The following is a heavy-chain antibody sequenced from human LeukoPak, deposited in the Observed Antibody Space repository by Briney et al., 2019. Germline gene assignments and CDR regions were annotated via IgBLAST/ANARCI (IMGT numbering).Heavy chain of an antibody. CDR2: IKSKTDGGTT. V-gene: IGHV3-15*01. D-gene: IGHD3-10*01. CDR3: TDGSGSFDY. Sequence: PGGSLRLSCAASGFTFSSYAMSWVRQAPGKELEWVGRIKSKTDGGTTDCAAPVKGRFTISRDDSKSTLYLQMNSLKTEDTAVYYCTDGSGSFDYWGQGTLVTVSS. J-gene: IGHJ4*02. CDR1: GFTFSSYA.